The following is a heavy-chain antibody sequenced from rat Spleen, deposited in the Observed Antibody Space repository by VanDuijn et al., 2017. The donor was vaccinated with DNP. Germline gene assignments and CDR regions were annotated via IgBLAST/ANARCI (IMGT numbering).Heavy chain of an antibody. CDR3: TKDLQWYAMDA. Sequence: EVQLVESGGGLVQPGGSMKLSCTASGFTFSSFPMAWVRQAPTKGLEWVAIISTTGTKTDYRDSVKGRFTISRDNAENTVYLQMNSLRSEDTATYYCTKDLQWYAMDAWGQGTSVTVSS. J-gene: IGHJ4*01. CDR1: GFTFSSFP. V-gene: IGHV5-46*01. D-gene: IGHD1-1*01. CDR2: ISTTGTKT.